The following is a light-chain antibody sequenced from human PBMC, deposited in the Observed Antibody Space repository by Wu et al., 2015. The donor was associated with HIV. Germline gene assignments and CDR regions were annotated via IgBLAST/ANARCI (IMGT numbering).Light chain of an antibody. Sequence: IVLTQSPGTLSLSPGERATLSCRANQNINTGNLAWYQQKPGQAPRLLFFDAFVRATGVPDRFTASGSAADFTLTISRLEPEDFAVYYCHQYGTSLWTFGQGTRVEI. CDR3: HQYGTSLWT. J-gene: IGKJ1*01. V-gene: IGKV3-20*01. CDR1: QNINTGN. CDR2: DAF.